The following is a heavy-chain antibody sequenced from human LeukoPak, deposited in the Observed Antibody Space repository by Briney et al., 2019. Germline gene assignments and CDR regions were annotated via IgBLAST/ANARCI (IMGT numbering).Heavy chain of an antibody. CDR1: GFTFSGYA. D-gene: IGHD5-18*01. CDR3: ARGGSTYGAVSVS. Sequence: PGGSLRLSCEASGFTFSGYAMHWVRQAPGKGLEWVQFISYDGSNKYYADSVKGRFTISRDNSKNTLYLQMNSLRVEDTALYYCARGGSTYGAVSVSWGQGTPVTVSS. CDR2: ISYDGSNK. V-gene: IGHV3-30*14. J-gene: IGHJ5*02.